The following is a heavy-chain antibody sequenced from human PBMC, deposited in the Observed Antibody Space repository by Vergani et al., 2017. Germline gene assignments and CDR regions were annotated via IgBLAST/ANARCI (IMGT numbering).Heavy chain of an antibody. Sequence: EVQLEESGGGLVLPGRSLRLSCVAPGFTSAGYAMHWVRQAPGKGLEWVSGISWNSNSLGYADSVKGRFTISRDNAKNSLYLQMNSLRVEDTALYYCAKDLGTSSGGGWFDPWGQGTLVTVSS. CDR3: AKDLGTSSGGGWFDP. V-gene: IGHV3-9*02. CDR1: GFTSAGYA. J-gene: IGHJ5*02. CDR2: ISWNSNSL. D-gene: IGHD6-6*01.